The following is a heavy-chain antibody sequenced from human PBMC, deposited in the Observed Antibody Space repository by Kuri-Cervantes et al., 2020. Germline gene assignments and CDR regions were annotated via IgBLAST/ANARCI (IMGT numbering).Heavy chain of an antibody. J-gene: IGHJ6*02. CDR2: IWYDGSNK. CDR3: ARDPTTVGVSAVMRAGGGMDV. D-gene: IGHD2-2*01. Sequence: GGSLRLSCAASGFTFSSYGMHWVRQAPGKGLEWVAVIWYDGSNKYSADSVKGRFAISRDNSKNTLYLQMNSLRAEDTAVYYCARDPTTVGVSAVMRAGGGMDVWGQGITVTVSS. V-gene: IGHV3-33*08. CDR1: GFTFSSYG.